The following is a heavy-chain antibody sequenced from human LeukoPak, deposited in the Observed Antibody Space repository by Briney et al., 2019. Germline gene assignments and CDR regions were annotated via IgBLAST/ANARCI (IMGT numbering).Heavy chain of an antibody. V-gene: IGHV3-33*06. D-gene: IGHD1-26*01. CDR2: IWYDGSNE. CDR1: GFTFSSYW. CDR3: AKDRGGSYPVYNWFDP. Sequence: GGSLRLSCAASGFTFSSYWMSWVRQAPGKGLEWVAVIWYDGSNEDYADSVKGRFTISRDNSKNTLYLQMNSLRAEDAAVYYCAKDRGGSYPVYNWFDPWGQGTLVTVSS. J-gene: IGHJ5*02.